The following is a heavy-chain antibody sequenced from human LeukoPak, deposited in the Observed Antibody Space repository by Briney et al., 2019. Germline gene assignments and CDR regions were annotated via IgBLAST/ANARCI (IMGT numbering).Heavy chain of an antibody. V-gene: IGHV3-9*01. D-gene: IGHD1-1*01. CDR1: GFTFDDYA. Sequence: GGSLRLSCAASGFTFDDYAMHWVRQAPGKGLEWVSGISWNSGSIGYADSVRGRFTISRDTAKTSLYLQMNSLRAEDTALYYCARSTAGFDYWGQGTLVTVSS. CDR2: ISWNSGSI. J-gene: IGHJ4*02. CDR3: ARSTAGFDY.